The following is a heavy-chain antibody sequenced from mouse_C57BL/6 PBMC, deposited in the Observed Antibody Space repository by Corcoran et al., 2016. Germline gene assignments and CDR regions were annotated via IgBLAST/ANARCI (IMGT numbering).Heavy chain of an antibody. CDR2: INPYNGGT. D-gene: IGHD2-5*01. V-gene: IGHV1-19*01. CDR1: GYTFTDYY. CDR3: ARLTYYSNYGAMGY. Sequence: EVQLQQSGPVLVKPGASVKMSCKASGYTFTDYYMNWVKQSHGKSLEWIGVINPYNGGTSYNQKLKGKATLTVDKSSSTAYMELNSLTSEDSAVYYCARLTYYSNYGAMGYWGQGTSVTVSS. J-gene: IGHJ4*01.